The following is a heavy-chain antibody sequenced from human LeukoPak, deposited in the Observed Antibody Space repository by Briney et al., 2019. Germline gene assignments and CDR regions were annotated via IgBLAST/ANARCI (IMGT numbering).Heavy chain of an antibody. CDR1: GGSFSGYY. J-gene: IGHJ3*02. D-gene: IGHD3-3*01. Sequence: PSETLSLTCAVYGGSFSGYYWGWIRQPPGKGLEWIGEINHSGSTNYNPSLKSRVTISVDTSKNQFSLKLSSVTAADTAVYYCARVEWDAFDIWGQGTMVTVSS. V-gene: IGHV4-34*01. CDR2: INHSGST. CDR3: ARVEWDAFDI.